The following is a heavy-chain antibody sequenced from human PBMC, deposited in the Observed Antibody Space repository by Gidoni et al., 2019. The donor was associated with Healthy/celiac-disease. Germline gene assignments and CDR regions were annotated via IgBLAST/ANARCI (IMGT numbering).Heavy chain of an antibody. CDR2: IIPILGIA. V-gene: IGHV1-69*08. CDR1: GGTFSSST. D-gene: IGHD3-10*01. J-gene: IGHJ5*02. Sequence: QVQLVQSGAEVKKPGSSGKVSCKASGGTFSSSTISWVRQAPGQGLEWLGRIIPILGIANYAQKFQGRVTITADKSTSTAYMELSSLRSEDTAVYYCARDSGSGSTDFGWFDPWGQGTLVTVSS. CDR3: ARDSGSGSTDFGWFDP.